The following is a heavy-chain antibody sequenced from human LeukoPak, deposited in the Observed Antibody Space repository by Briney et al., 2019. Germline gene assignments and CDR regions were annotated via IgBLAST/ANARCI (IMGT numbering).Heavy chain of an antibody. CDR2: IYHSGST. Sequence: SETLSLTCTVSGGSISSSSYYWGWIRQPPGKGLEWIGYIYHSGSTYYNPSLKSRVTISVDRSKNQFSLKLSSVTAADTAVYYCARADGSGSYLYRVLDYWGQETLVTVSS. D-gene: IGHD3-10*01. CDR1: GGSISSSSYY. V-gene: IGHV4-39*07. J-gene: IGHJ4*02. CDR3: ARADGSGSYLYRVLDY.